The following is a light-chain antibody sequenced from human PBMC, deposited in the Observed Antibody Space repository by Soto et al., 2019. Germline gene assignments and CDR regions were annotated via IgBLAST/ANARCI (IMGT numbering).Light chain of an antibody. J-gene: IGKJ1*01. V-gene: IGKV3-20*01. CDR3: QHYSSSPPAIT. CDR1: QSVSSSY. Sequence: EIVLTQSPGTLSLSPGERATLSCRASQSVSSSYLAWYQQKPGQAPRLLIYGASSRATGIPDRFSGSGSGTDFTLTISRLEPEDFAVYYCQHYSSSPPAITFGQGTKVDIK. CDR2: GAS.